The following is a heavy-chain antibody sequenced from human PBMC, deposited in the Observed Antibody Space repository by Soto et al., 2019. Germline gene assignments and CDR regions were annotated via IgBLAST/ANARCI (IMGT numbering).Heavy chain of an antibody. CDR1: GGSISSHY. V-gene: IGHV4-59*08. CDR2: SYYSGST. Sequence: QVQLQESAPGLVKPSETLSLTCTVSGGSISSHYWSWIRQPPGKGLEWIGNSYYSGSTNYNPSLKSGDTISIDTSKSQFSLKLNSVTAADTAVYYCERLEELRYYFHYWGQGTLVTVSS. J-gene: IGHJ4*02. D-gene: IGHD1-1*01. CDR3: ERLEELRYYFHY.